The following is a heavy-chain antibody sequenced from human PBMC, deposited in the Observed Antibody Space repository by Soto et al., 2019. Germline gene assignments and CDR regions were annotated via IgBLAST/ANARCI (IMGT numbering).Heavy chain of an antibody. V-gene: IGHV4-39*01. D-gene: IGHD3-3*01. CDR1: GGSISSSSYY. CDR2: IYYSGST. CDR3: ARGRYDFWSALQRHWFDP. J-gene: IGHJ5*02. Sequence: SETLSLTCTVSGGSISSSSYYWGWIRQPPGKGLEWIGSIYYSGSTYYNPSLKSRVTISVDTSKNQFSLKLSSVTAADTAVYYCARGRYDFWSALQRHWFDPWGQGTLVTVSS.